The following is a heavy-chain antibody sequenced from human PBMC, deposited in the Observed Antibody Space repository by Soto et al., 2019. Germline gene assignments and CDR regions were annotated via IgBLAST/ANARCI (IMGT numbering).Heavy chain of an antibody. CDR2: IIPIFGTA. CDR3: ARAKYYYDSSGYSCPWGY. D-gene: IGHD3-22*01. CDR1: GGTFSSYA. Sequence: GASVKVSCKASGGTFSSYAISWVRQAPGQGLEWMGGIIPIFGTANYAQKFQGRVTITADESTSTAYMELSSLRSEDTAVYYCARAKYYYDSSGYSCPWGYWGQGTLVTVSS. J-gene: IGHJ4*02. V-gene: IGHV1-69*13.